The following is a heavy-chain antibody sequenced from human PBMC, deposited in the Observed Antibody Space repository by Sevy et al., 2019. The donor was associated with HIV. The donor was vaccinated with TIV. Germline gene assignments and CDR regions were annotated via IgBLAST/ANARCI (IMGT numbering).Heavy chain of an antibody. CDR3: VSLFLSYRSGWSYFDY. D-gene: IGHD6-19*01. CDR1: GFTVNDKY. J-gene: IGHJ4*02. CDR2: IFSSGST. V-gene: IGHV3-66*02. Sequence: GGSLILSCAISGFTVNDKYIIWVRQAPGKGLEWVSVIFSSGSTYYADSAKGRFTISRDNSKNTVDLQMNSVRAEDTAVYYCVSLFLSYRSGWSYFDYWGQGTLVTVS.